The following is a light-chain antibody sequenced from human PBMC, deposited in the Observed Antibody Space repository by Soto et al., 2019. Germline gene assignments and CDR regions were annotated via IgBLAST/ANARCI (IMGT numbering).Light chain of an antibody. CDR1: SSNIGATYD. Sequence: QSVLTQPPSVSGAPGQRVTISCTGSSSNIGATYDVQWYQQLPGTAPKLLIYGNSNRPSGVPDRFSGSKSGTSASLAITGLQADDEADYYCQSYDSSLSAHYVFGTGPQLTVL. V-gene: IGLV1-40*01. CDR2: GNS. CDR3: QSYDSSLSAHYV. J-gene: IGLJ7*01.